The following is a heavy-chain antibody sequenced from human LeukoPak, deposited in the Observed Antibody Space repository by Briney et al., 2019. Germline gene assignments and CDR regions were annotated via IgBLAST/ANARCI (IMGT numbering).Heavy chain of an antibody. CDR3: ARGADAVLRGPRRFFDL. Sequence: PGGSLRLSCAASGFNFRSYAMHWVRQAPGKGLEWVAVISYDGSNEDYTDSVKGRFIISRDDYKNTMSLKMNSLRVDDTAVYYCARGADAVLRGPRRFFDLWGQGTMVTVS. CDR2: ISYDGSNE. D-gene: IGHD3-10*01. CDR1: GFNFRSYA. V-gene: IGHV3-30-3*01. J-gene: IGHJ3*01.